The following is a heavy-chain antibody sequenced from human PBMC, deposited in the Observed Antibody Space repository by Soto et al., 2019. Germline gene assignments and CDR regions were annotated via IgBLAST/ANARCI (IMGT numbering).Heavy chain of an antibody. V-gene: IGHV3-11*05. CDR2: ISSSSSYT. J-gene: IGHJ5*02. CDR3: ARIASSPAYNWFDP. Sequence: QVQLVESGGGLVKPGGSLRLSCAASGFTFSDYYMSWIRQAPGKGLEWVSYISSSSSYTNYADSVKGRFTISRDNAKNSLYLQMNSLRAEDTAVYYCARIASSPAYNWFDPWGQGTLVTVS. CDR1: GFTFSDYY.